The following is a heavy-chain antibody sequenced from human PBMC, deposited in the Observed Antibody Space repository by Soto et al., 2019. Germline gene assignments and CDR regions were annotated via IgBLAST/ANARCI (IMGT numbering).Heavy chain of an antibody. Sequence: QVQLVQSGAEEKKPGASVKVSCKASRYTFTSYAMLWVRQAPGQRLEWMGGINAGNGNTKYSQKFEGRVTFTRDTSASTAYMELSSLRSEDTAVYYCARSIVVVTALHYWGQGTLVTVSS. CDR2: INAGNGNT. CDR3: ARSIVVVTALHY. V-gene: IGHV1-3*05. D-gene: IGHD2-21*02. CDR1: RYTFTSYA. J-gene: IGHJ4*02.